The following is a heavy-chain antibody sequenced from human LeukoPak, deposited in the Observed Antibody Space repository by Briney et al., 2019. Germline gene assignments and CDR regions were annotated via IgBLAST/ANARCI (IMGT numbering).Heavy chain of an antibody. V-gene: IGHV3-74*01. CDR1: GFTFNNYW. CDR3: VRAKGGPGSTWAFDI. J-gene: IGHJ3*02. CDR2: LNSDGSSS. D-gene: IGHD6-13*01. Sequence: PGGSLRLSCAASGFTFNNYWMHWVRQAPGKGLVWVSRLNSDGSSSAFADSMKGRFTISRDNAKNTLYPQMNSLRAEDTAVYFCVRAKGGPGSTWAFDIWGQGTMVTVSS.